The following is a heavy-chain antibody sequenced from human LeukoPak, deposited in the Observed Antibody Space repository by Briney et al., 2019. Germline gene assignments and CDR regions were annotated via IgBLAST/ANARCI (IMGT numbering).Heavy chain of an antibody. V-gene: IGHV3-48*03. D-gene: IGHD6-19*01. CDR1: GFTFSSYE. J-gene: IGHJ4*02. CDR2: ISSSGSTI. Sequence: GGSLRLSCAASGFTFSSYEMNWVRQAPGKGLEWVSYISSSGSTIYYADSVKGRFTISRDNSKNTLYLQMNSLRVEDTAVYYCAKDGRRLGWNFDYWGQGTLVTVSS. CDR3: AKDGRRLGWNFDY.